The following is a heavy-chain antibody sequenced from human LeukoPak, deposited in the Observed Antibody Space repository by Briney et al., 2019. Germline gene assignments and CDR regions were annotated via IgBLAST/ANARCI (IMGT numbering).Heavy chain of an antibody. Sequence: SQTLSLTCTVSGGSISSGSYYWSWIRQPAGKGLEWIGRIYTSGSTNYNPSLKSRVTISVDTSKNQFSLKLSSVTAADTAVYYCAREDRQQLVDYWGQGTLVTVSS. CDR2: IYTSGST. J-gene: IGHJ4*02. CDR1: GGSISSGSYY. CDR3: AREDRQQLVDY. V-gene: IGHV4-61*02. D-gene: IGHD6-13*01.